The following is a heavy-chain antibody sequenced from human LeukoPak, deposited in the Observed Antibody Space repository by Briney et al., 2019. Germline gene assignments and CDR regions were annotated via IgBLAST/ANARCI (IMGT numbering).Heavy chain of an antibody. J-gene: IGHJ4*02. CDR3: ATGAYCDH. CDR2: ISDTGDST. Sequence: GGSLRLSCAASGFTFSSYSMNWVRQAPGKGLEWVSTISDTGDSTYYADSVKGRSTISRDNSENTLYLQMNGLRAEDTAIYFCATGAYCDHWGQGTLVTVSS. V-gene: IGHV3-23*01. CDR1: GFTFSSYS.